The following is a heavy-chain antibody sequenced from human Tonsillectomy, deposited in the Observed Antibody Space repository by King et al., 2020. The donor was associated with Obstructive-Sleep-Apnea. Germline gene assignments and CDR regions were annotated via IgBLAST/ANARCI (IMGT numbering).Heavy chain of an antibody. D-gene: IGHD4-23*01. J-gene: IGHJ6*02. CDR1: GFTFSSYA. Sequence: VQLVESGGGVVQPGRSLRLSCSASGFTFSSYAMHWVRQAPGKGLVWVAIISYDGSNKYYADSVRGRFTISRDNSKNTLYLQLNSLRPDDTVVYYCASPHHGGYDYYGMDVGRQGTTVTVSS. CDR2: ISYDGSNK. V-gene: IGHV3-30*04. CDR3: ASPHHGGYDYYGMDV.